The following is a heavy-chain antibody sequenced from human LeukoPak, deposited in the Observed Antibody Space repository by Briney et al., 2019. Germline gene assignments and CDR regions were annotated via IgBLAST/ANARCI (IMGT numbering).Heavy chain of an antibody. CDR1: GFTFSSYG. CDR3: AKDLGIAAAGADY. D-gene: IGHD6-13*01. J-gene: IGHJ4*02. Sequence: GRSLRLSCAASGFTFSSYGMHCVRQAPGKGLEWVAVIWYDGSNKYYADSVKGRFTISRDNSKNTLYLQMNSLRAEDTAVYYCAKDLGIAAAGADYWGQGNLVTVS. V-gene: IGHV3-33*06. CDR2: IWYDGSNK.